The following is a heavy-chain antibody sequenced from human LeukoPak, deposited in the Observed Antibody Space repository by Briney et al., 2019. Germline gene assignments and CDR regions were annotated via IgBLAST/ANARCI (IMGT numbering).Heavy chain of an antibody. CDR2: VSGRGDDT. Sequence: GGPLRLSCVASGFTFSHYAMSWVRQAPGKGLEWVSAVSGRGDDTYYADSVKGRFTISRDNSKNTLSLELNSLRAEDTAIYYCPRGYTFGNFDYWGQGALVTVSS. D-gene: IGHD5-18*01. J-gene: IGHJ4*02. CDR1: GFTFSHYA. CDR3: PRGYTFGNFDY. V-gene: IGHV3-23*01.